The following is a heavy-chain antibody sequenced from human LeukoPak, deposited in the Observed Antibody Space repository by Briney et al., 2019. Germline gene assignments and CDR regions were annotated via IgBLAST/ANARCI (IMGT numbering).Heavy chain of an antibody. CDR2: INPVNGAT. Sequence: ASVKVSCKASGYTFTGFFLHWVRPAPRQGFQYMGWINPVNGATNSAQKFQARVTMTRHTSISTVYMELSRLTSDDTAVYYCARAAVAAGGPNWFDPGGQGTRVSVSS. CDR3: ARAAVAAGGPNWFDP. V-gene: IGHV1-2*02. CDR1: GYTFTGFF. D-gene: IGHD6-13*01. J-gene: IGHJ5*02.